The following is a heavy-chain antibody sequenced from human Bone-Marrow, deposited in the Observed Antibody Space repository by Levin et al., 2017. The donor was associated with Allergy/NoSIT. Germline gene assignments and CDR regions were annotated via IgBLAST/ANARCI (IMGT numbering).Heavy chain of an antibody. V-gene: IGHV3-21*01. Sequence: GESLKISCAASGFTFSRYNMNWVRQAPGKGLEWVSSISGNSRNIYYADSLKGRFTISRDNAKNSLYLQMNSLRAEDTAVYYCATEIVGATTYDYWGQGSLVTVSS. J-gene: IGHJ4*02. CDR2: ISGNSRNI. CDR1: GFTFSRYN. D-gene: IGHD1-26*01. CDR3: ATEIVGATTYDY.